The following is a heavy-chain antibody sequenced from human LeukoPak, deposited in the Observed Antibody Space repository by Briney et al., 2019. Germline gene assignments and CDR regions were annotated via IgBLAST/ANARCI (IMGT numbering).Heavy chain of an antibody. J-gene: IGHJ4*02. CDR3: ARDHSSGYYYSDY. V-gene: IGHV3-53*01. CDR1: GFTFSSYA. Sequence: GGSLRLSCAASGFTFSSYAMSWVRQAPGKGLEWVSVIYSGGTTDYADSVKGRFTISRDNSKNTLYLQMNSLRAEDTAVYYCARDHSSGYYYSDYWGQGTLVTVSS. D-gene: IGHD3-22*01. CDR2: IYSGGTT.